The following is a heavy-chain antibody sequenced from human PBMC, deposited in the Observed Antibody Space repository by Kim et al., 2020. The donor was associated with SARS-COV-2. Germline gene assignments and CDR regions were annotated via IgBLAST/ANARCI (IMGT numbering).Heavy chain of an antibody. D-gene: IGHD3-10*01. CDR3: ARVRGGSEYFDY. CDR1: GGSISSGDYY. V-gene: IGHV4-30-4*01. CDR2: IYYSGIP. Sequence: SETLSLTCTVSGGSISSGDYYWSWIRQPPGKGLEWIGYIYYSGIPYYNPSLKSRLTISVDTSKNQFSLRLSSVTAADTAVYYCARVRGGSEYFDYWGQGTLVTVSS. J-gene: IGHJ4*02.